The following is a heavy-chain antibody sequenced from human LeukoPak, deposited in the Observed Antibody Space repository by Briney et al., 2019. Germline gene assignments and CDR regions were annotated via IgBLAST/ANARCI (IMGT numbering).Heavy chain of an antibody. V-gene: IGHV4-59*08. D-gene: IGHD5-12*01. CDR2: IYYSGSS. CDR1: GGSISSYY. J-gene: IGHJ2*01. Sequence: PSETLSLTCTVSGGSISSYYWHWIRQPPGKGLEWIGYIYYSGSSNYNPSLKSRVSISVDTSKNQFSLKLSSVTAADTALYYCARKSSTGGFGGYDVWYFGLWGRGTLVTVSS. CDR3: ARKSSTGGFGGYDVWYFGL.